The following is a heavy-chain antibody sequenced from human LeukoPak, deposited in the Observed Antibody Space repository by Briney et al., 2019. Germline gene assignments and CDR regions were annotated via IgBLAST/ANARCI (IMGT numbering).Heavy chain of an antibody. CDR2: IYTSGST. Sequence: SQTLSLTCTVSGGSISSGSYYWSWIRQPAGKGLEWIGRIYTSGSTNYNPSLKSRVTISVDTSKNQFSLKLSSVTAADTAVYYCARDPGFGEVNDAFDIWGQGTMVTVSS. J-gene: IGHJ3*02. CDR1: GGSISSGSYY. V-gene: IGHV4-61*02. D-gene: IGHD3-10*01. CDR3: ARDPGFGEVNDAFDI.